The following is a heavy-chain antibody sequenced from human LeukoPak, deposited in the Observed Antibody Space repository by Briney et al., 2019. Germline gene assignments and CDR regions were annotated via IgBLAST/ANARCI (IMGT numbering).Heavy chain of an antibody. V-gene: IGHV4-4*02. CDR1: GGPIDITNY. CDR3: TRENRPFCPFVY. J-gene: IGHJ4*02. Sequence: SETVSLTCGVSGGPIDITNYWSWVRQAPGKGLEWIGEISRDGTTNYNPSLRSRVAMSLDRANNQFSLTLASVTAADTAVYYCTRENRPFCPFVYWGERGLVSVSS. D-gene: IGHD2-21*01. CDR2: ISRDGTT.